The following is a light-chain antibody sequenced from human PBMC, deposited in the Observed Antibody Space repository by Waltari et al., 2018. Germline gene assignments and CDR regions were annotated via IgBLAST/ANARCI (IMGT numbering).Light chain of an antibody. V-gene: IGLV2-14*03. Sequence: QSALTQPASVSGSPGQSITLSCTGTSSDVGGYNYFSWYQHHPGKSPKLLIYDVSKRPSGCSNRCSGSKSGNTASLTISGLQAEDEADYYCSSYTSSSSYVFGTGTKVTVL. CDR1: SSDVGGYNY. CDR2: DVS. CDR3: SSYTSSSSYV. J-gene: IGLJ1*01.